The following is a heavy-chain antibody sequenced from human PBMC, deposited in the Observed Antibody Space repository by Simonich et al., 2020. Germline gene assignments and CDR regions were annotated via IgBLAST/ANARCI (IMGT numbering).Heavy chain of an antibody. CDR3: ARDGLGTAYYYYMDV. V-gene: IGHV3-7*01. J-gene: IGHJ6*03. D-gene: IGHD7-27*01. CDR1: GFTFSSDW. CDR2: IKQEGREK. Sequence: EVQLVESGGGLVQPGGSLRLSCAASGFTFSSDWMSWVRQAPGKGMEWVANIKQEGREKYYVDSVKGRFTISRDNAKNSLYLQMNSLRAEDTAVYYCARDGLGTAYYYYMDVWGKGTTVTVSS.